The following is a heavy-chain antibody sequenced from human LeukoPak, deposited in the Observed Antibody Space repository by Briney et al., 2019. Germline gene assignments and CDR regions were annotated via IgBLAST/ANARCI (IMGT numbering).Heavy chain of an antibody. CDR2: IFPVGSDT. CDR1: GYSFTSYW. D-gene: IGHD2-8*02. J-gene: IGHJ4*02. Sequence: GESLKISCKGSGYSFTSYWIGGGRQLRGKGLEWMGIIFPVGSDTRYSPSFQGQVTISADKYISTAYLQWSRLRASDTAMYYCARHGPGGSYYFDYWGQGTMVTVSS. CDR3: ARHGPGGSYYFDY. V-gene: IGHV5-51*01.